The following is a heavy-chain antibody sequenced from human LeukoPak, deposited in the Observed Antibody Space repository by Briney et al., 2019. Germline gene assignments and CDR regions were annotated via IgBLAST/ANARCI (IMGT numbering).Heavy chain of an antibody. Sequence: GGSLRLSFAASGFTVSSNYMSWVRQAPGKGLEWVSVIYSGGSTYYADSVKGRFTISRDNSKNTLYLQMNSLRAEDTAVYYCARDRTGIAVADPEQGYYYGMDVWGQGTTVTVSS. V-gene: IGHV3-53*01. CDR1: GFTVSSNY. J-gene: IGHJ6*02. CDR3: ARDRTGIAVADPEQGYYYGMDV. CDR2: IYSGGST. D-gene: IGHD6-19*01.